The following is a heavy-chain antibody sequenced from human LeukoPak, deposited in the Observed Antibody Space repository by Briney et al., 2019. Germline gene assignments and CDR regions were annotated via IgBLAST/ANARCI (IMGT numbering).Heavy chain of an antibody. CDR3: TADYNY. CDR1: GFXFSGSA. D-gene: IGHD4-11*01. V-gene: IGHV3-73*01. J-gene: IGHJ4*02. Sequence: PGGSLRLSCAASGFXFSGSAVHWVRQASGKGLEWVGRIRSKATNYATAYAASVKGRFTISRDDSKNTAYLQMNSLKTEDTAVYYCTADYNYWGQGTLVTVSS. CDR2: IRSKATNYAT.